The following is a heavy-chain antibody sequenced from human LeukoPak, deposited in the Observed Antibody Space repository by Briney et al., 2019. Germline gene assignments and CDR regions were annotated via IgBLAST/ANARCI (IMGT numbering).Heavy chain of an antibody. Sequence: GGSLRLSCAASGFTFNTYAMRWVRQAPGKGLEWVSSISGSFTSTYYADSVKGRFTISRDNSENTLYLQMNSLRAEDTAIYYCAKGGTVIARLIASDWGQGTLVTVSS. D-gene: IGHD6-6*01. J-gene: IGHJ4*02. CDR3: AKGGTVIARLIASD. CDR2: ISGSFTST. CDR1: GFTFNTYA. V-gene: IGHV3-23*01.